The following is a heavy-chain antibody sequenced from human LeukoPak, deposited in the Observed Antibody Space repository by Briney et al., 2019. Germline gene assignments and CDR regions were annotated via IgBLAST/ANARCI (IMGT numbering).Heavy chain of an antibody. CDR2: IYYSGNT. CDR3: AKYSSSYDAFDI. D-gene: IGHD6-13*01. J-gene: IGHJ3*02. V-gene: IGHV4-59*01. Sequence: SETLSLTCTVSGGSISSYYWRWIRQPTGEGLEWIGYIYYSGNTNYNPSLKSRVTISVDTAKNQFSLKLSSVTAADTAVYYCAKYSSSYDAFDIWGQGTMVTVSS. CDR1: GGSISSYY.